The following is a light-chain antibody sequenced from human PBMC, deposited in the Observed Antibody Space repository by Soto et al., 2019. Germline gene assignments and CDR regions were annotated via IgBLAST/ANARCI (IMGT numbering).Light chain of an antibody. V-gene: IGKV2-28*01. Sequence: DIVMTQSPLSLPVTPGEPASISCRSSQSLLHSDGYIYLDWYLQRPGQSPQLLICLGSNRASGVPDRFSGSGSGTHFTLTISRVEAEYVGVYYGMQALQTPWTFGQGTRVEVK. CDR2: LGS. CDR3: MQALQTPWT. CDR1: QSLLHSDGYIY. J-gene: IGKJ1*01.